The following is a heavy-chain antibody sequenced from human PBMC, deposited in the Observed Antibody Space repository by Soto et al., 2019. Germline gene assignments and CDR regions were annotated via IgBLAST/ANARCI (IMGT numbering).Heavy chain of an antibody. CDR1: GGSVNIGTYY. CDR3: ARTEGNYYDSSGYYSLNWYFDL. D-gene: IGHD3-22*01. CDR2: IHYSGST. V-gene: IGHV4-61*01. Sequence: SETLSLTCTVPGGSVNIGTYYWSWIRQPPGKGLEWIGFIHYSGSTNYNPSLKSRVTMSVDTSKNQFSLKLSSVTAADTAVYYCARTEGNYYDSSGYYSLNWYFDLWGRGTLVTVSS. J-gene: IGHJ2*01.